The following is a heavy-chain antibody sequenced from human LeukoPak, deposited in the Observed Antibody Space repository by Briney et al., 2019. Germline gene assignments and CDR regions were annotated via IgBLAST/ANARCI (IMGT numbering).Heavy chain of an antibody. J-gene: IGHJ4*02. CDR1: GFTVSSNY. CDR3: ASGGHYSNYGY. Sequence: GGSLRLSCAASGFTVSSNYMGWVRQAPGKGLEWVSVIYSGGSTYYADSVKGRFTISRDNSKNTLYLQMNGLRAEDTAVYYCASGGHYSNYGYWGQGTLVTVSS. CDR2: IYSGGST. D-gene: IGHD4-11*01. V-gene: IGHV3-53*01.